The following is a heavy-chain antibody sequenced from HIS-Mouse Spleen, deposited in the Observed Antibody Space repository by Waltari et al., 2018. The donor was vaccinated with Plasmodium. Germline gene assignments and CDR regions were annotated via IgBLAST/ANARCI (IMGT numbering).Heavy chain of an antibody. J-gene: IGHJ2*01. D-gene: IGHD7-27*01. CDR2: IKQDGSEK. V-gene: IGHV3-7*01. CDR3: AREFGTGNWYFDL. CDR1: GFTFSSYW. Sequence: EVQLVESGGGLVQPGGSLSLSCPASGFTFSSYWMSWVLQAPGKGLEWVANIKQDGSEKYYVDSVKGRFTISRDNAKNSLYLQMNSLRAEDTAVYYCAREFGTGNWYFDLWGRGTLVTVSS.